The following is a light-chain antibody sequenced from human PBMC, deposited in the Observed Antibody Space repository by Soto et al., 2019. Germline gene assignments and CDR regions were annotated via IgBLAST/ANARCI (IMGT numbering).Light chain of an antibody. CDR2: GAS. Sequence: EIVLTQSPGALSLSPGERASLSCRASQSVTSSNLAWYQQKPGQAPRLLIYGASSRATGIPDRFSGSGSGTAFTLTITRLEPEDFAVYYCQQYGTSLITFGQGTRLEIK. J-gene: IGKJ5*01. CDR1: QSVTSSN. V-gene: IGKV3-20*01. CDR3: QQYGTSLIT.